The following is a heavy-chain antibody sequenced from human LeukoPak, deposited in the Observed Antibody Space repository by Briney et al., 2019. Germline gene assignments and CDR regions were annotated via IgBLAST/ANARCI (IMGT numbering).Heavy chain of an antibody. CDR1: GGSFSGYY. J-gene: IGHJ4*02. D-gene: IGHD6-19*01. Sequence: PSETLSLTCAVYGGSFSGYYWSWIRQPPGKGLEWIGEINHSGSTNYNPSLKSRVTISVDTSKNQFSLKLSSVTAADTAVYYCARSGLAVAGYYFDYWGQGTLVTVSS. V-gene: IGHV4-34*01. CDR2: INHSGST. CDR3: ARSGLAVAGYYFDY.